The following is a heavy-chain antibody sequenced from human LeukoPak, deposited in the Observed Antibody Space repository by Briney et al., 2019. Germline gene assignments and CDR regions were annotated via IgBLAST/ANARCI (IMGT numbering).Heavy chain of an antibody. V-gene: IGHV4-34*01. J-gene: IGHJ5*02. Sequence: PSETLSLTCAVYGGSFSGYYWSWIRQPPGKGLEWIGEINHSGSTNYNPSLKSRVTISVDTSKNQFSLKLSSVTAADTAVYYCARRGPAITMVRGVTAKNWFDPWGQGTLVTVSS. CDR1: GGSFSGYY. CDR2: INHSGST. CDR3: ARRGPAITMVRGVTAKNWFDP. D-gene: IGHD3-10*01.